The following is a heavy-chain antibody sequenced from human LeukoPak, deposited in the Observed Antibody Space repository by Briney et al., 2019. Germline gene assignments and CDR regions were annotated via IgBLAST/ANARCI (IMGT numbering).Heavy chain of an antibody. V-gene: IGHV5-51*01. CDR3: ARQFRDSSGYYSYYFDY. D-gene: IGHD3-22*01. CDR1: GYSFTTYW. Sequence: GESLKISCQATGYSFTTYWIGWVRQMPGRGLEWMGIIYPGDSDTRYSPSFQGQVTISADKSISTAYLQWSSLKASDTAMYYCARQFRDSSGYYSYYFDYWGQGTLVTVSS. J-gene: IGHJ4*02. CDR2: IYPGDSDT.